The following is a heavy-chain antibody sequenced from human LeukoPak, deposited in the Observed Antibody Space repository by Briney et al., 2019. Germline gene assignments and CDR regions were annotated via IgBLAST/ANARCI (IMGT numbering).Heavy chain of an antibody. D-gene: IGHD3-3*01. CDR2: IYSGGDT. Sequence: GGSLRLSCAASGSTVSSDYMSWVRQAPGKGLEWVSIIYSGGDTYYADSVKGRFTISRDNSKNTLYLQMNSLRAEDTAVYYCTRDRYSTIFGRWGQGTLVTVSS. CDR3: TRDRYSTIFGR. CDR1: GSTVSSDY. J-gene: IGHJ4*02. V-gene: IGHV3-66*02.